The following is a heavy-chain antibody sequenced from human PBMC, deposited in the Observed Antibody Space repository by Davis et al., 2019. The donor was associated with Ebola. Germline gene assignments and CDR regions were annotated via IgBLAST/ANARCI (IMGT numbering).Heavy chain of an antibody. CDR1: GGSFSGYY. CDR3: ARKRRYCSSTSCYTNWFDP. CDR2: INHSGST. V-gene: IGHV4-34*01. D-gene: IGHD2-2*01. Sequence: SETLSLTCAVYGGSFSGYYWSWIRQPPGKGLEWIGEINHSGSTNYNPSLKSRVTISVDTSKNQFSLKLSSVTAADTAVYYCARKRRYCSSTSCYTNWFDPWGQGTLVTVSS. J-gene: IGHJ5*02.